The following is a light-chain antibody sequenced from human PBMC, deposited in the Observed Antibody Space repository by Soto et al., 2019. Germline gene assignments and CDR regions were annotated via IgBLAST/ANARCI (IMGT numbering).Light chain of an antibody. CDR3: KQYNSYSYT. J-gene: IGKJ2*01. CDR1: QSISSW. CDR2: DAS. V-gene: IGKV1-5*01. Sequence: DIQMTQSPSTLSASVGDRVTITCRASQSISSWLAWYQQKPGKAPKLLIYDASSLESGVPSRFSGSGSGTEFTLTISSLQPDDIATYYCKQYNSYSYTFGQGTKLEIK.